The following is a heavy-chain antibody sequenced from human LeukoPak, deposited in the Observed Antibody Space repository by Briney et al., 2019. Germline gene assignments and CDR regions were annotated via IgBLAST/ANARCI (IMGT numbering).Heavy chain of an antibody. Sequence: GGSLRLSCAASDFSFITYAMSWVRQAPGKGLEWVSTISGGGDATYYADSVKGRFTISRDNAKNTLYLQMNSLRAEDTAVYYCARGPMVRTNLFDYWGQGTLVTVSS. CDR2: ISGGGDAT. V-gene: IGHV3-23*01. CDR1: DFSFITYA. D-gene: IGHD3-10*01. CDR3: ARGPMVRTNLFDY. J-gene: IGHJ4*02.